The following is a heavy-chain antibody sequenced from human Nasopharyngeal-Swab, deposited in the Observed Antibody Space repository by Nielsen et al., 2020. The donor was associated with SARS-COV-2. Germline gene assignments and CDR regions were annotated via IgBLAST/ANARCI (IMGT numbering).Heavy chain of an antibody. CDR1: GFTFSSYS. Sequence: GGSLRLSCAASGFTFSSYSMNWVRQAPGKGLEWVSYISSSSSTIYYADSVKGRFTISRDNAKNTLYLQMNSLRAEDTAVYYCASLYYDFWSGPIDYWGQGTLVTVSS. CDR3: ASLYYDFWSGPIDY. V-gene: IGHV3-48*04. D-gene: IGHD3-3*01. J-gene: IGHJ4*02. CDR2: ISSSSSTI.